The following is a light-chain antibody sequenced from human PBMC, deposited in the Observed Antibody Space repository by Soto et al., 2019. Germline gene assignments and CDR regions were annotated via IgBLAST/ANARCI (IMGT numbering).Light chain of an antibody. CDR1: QSVSSN. V-gene: IGKV3D-15*01. Sequence: EIVMTQSPATLSVSPGERATLSCRASQSVSSNLAWYQQKPGQAPRLLIDGASTRATGIPARFSGSGSGTEFTLTISSLQSEDFAVYYCQQYNNWPPDGTFGQGTKVEIK. CDR3: QQYNNWPPDGT. J-gene: IGKJ1*01. CDR2: GAS.